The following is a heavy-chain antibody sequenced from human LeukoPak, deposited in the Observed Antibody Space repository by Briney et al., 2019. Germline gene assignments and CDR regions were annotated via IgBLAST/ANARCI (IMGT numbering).Heavy chain of an antibody. CDR2: IKQDGSEK. V-gene: IGHV3-7*01. J-gene: IGHJ4*02. D-gene: IGHD6-13*01. CDR3: ARGRGNSSSWYWDY. CDR1: GFTFSSYW. Sequence: PGGSLRLSCAASGFTFSSYWMTWVRQAPGRWLEWVANIKQDGSEKYYVDSAKGRFTISRDNGKESLYLQMNSLRVEDTAVYYCARGRGNSSSWYWDYWGQGTLVTVSS.